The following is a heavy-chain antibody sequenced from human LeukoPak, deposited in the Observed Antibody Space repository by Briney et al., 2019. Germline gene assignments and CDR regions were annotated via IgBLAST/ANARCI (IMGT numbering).Heavy chain of an antibody. CDR2: INHSGST. CDR1: GGSFSGYY. CDR3: ARAQILIDY. D-gene: IGHD2/OR15-2a*01. V-gene: IGHV4-34*01. J-gene: IGHJ4*02. Sequence: SETLSLTCAVYGGSFSGYYWSWIRQPPGKGLEWIGEINHSGSTNYNLSLKSRVTISVDTSKNQFSLKLSSVTAADTAVYYCARAQILIDYWGQGTLVTVSS.